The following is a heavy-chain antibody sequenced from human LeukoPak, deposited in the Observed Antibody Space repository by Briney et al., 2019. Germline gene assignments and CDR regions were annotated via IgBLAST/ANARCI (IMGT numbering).Heavy chain of an antibody. CDR3: AKDRDSSWYYFDY. J-gene: IGHJ4*02. V-gene: IGHV3-7*03. CDR1: GFTFSSYW. Sequence: PGGSLRLSCAASGFTFSSYWMSWVRQVPGKGLEWVANIKPDGSEKYCVGSVKGRFTIYRDNAKNSLYLQMNSLRAEDTAVYYCAKDRDSSWYYFDYWGQGTLVTVSS. CDR2: IKPDGSEK. D-gene: IGHD6-13*01.